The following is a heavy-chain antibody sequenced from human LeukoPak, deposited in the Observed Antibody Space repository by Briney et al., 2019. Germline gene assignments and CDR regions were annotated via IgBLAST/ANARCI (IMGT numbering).Heavy chain of an antibody. Sequence: GGSLRLSCAASGFTFSSYSMNWVRQAPGKGLEWVSSISSSSSYIYYADSVKGRFTIFRDNAKNSLYLQMNSLRAEDTAVYYCARDRNLVKGYYDSSGYYDAFDIWGQGTMVTVSS. CDR3: ARDRNLVKGYYDSSGYYDAFDI. CDR1: GFTFSSYS. V-gene: IGHV3-21*01. J-gene: IGHJ3*02. CDR2: ISSSSSYI. D-gene: IGHD3-22*01.